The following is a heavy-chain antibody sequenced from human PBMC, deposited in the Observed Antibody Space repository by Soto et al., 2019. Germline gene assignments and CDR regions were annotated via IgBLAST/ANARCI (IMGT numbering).Heavy chain of an antibody. CDR2: IIPILGIA. Sequence: ASVKVSCKASGGTFSSYTISWARQAPGQGLEWMGRIIPILGIANYAQKFQGRVTITADKSTSTAYMELSSLRSEDTAVYYCARDPPSPSAIVVVQAAMQDGFDLWGQGTMVSV. CDR1: GGTFSSYT. J-gene: IGHJ3*01. V-gene: IGHV1-69*04. CDR3: ARDPPSPSAIVVVQAAMQDGFDL. D-gene: IGHD2-2*01.